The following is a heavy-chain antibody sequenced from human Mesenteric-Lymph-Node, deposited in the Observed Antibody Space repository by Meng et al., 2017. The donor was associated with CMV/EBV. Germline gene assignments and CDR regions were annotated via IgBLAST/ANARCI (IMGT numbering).Heavy chain of an antibody. V-gene: IGHV4-59*01. CDR3: AREGVPDH. CDR1: GGSINNYY. Sequence: GSLRLSCTVSGGSINNYYWSWVRQPPGKGLEWIGYIYYSGSTNYNYNPSLKSRVTISVDTSKNHISLKLSSVTAADTAVYYCAREGVPDHWGQGTLVTVSS. J-gene: IGHJ4*02. CDR2: IYYSGST.